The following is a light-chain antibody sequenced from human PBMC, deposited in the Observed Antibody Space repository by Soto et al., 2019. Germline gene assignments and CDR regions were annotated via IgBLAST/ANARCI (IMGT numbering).Light chain of an antibody. CDR3: TSYTSSTTLDV. CDR1: SSDVGGYNY. Sequence: QSVLTQPASVSGSPGQSITISCTGTSSDVGGYNYASWYQQHPGKAPKLMIYEVSNRPLGVSNRFSGSKSGNTASLTISGLPAPEEAAYHCTSYTSSTTLDVFGTGTKVTAL. CDR2: EVS. V-gene: IGLV2-14*01. J-gene: IGLJ1*01.